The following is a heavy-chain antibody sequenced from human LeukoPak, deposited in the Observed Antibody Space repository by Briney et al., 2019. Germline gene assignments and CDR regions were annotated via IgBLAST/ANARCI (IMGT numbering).Heavy chain of an antibody. CDR2: IYHSGST. Sequence: SETLSLTCAVSGGSISSGGYSWSWIRQPPGKGLEWIGYIYHSGSTYYNPSLKSRVTISVDRSKNQFSLKLSSVTAADTAVYYCARGRYDYVWGSYRYTGSWFDPWGQGTLVTVS. J-gene: IGHJ5*02. D-gene: IGHD3-16*02. CDR3: ARGRYDYVWGSYRYTGSWFDP. CDR1: GGSISSGGYS. V-gene: IGHV4-30-2*01.